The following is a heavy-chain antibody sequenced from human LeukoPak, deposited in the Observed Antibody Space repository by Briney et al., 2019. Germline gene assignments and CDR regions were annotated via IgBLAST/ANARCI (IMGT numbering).Heavy chain of an antibody. CDR2: IRNDGSDK. CDR1: GFIFSSSD. V-gene: IGHV3-30*02. J-gene: IGHJ4*02. CDR3: VKDRKQWLVYFDD. Sequence: GGSLRLPCVTSGFIFSSSDMHWVRQAPGKGLEWVAFIRNDGSDKYYVDSVEGRFTISRDNSKNTVYLHMNSLRADDTAVYYCVKDRKQWLVYFDDWGQGTLVTVSS. D-gene: IGHD6-19*01.